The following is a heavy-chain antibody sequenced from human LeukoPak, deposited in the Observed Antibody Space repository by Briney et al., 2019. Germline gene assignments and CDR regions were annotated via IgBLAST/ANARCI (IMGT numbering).Heavy chain of an antibody. CDR3: ARDRGSGSLNAFDI. Sequence: SETLSLTCTVSGGSISSYYWSWIRQPAGKGLEWIGRIYSRGSTDYNPSLKSRVTMSLDTSNNQFSLKLSSVTAADTAVYYCARDRGSGSLNAFDIWGQGTMVTVSS. CDR2: IYSRGST. J-gene: IGHJ3*02. V-gene: IGHV4-4*07. D-gene: IGHD3-10*01. CDR1: GGSISSYY.